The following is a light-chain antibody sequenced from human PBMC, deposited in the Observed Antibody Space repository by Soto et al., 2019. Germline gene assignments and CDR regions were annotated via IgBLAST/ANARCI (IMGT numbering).Light chain of an antibody. V-gene: IGKV3-15*01. J-gene: IGKJ5*01. CDR3: QQHNNLIT. Sequence: EIVLTQSPATLSSSPGERATLSCRASQTVNSRLAWYQHKPGQAPRLLIYHTSNRATGIPARFSGSGSGTEFTLTISSLQSEDFAVYYCQQHNNLITFGQGTRLEIK. CDR2: HTS. CDR1: QTVNSR.